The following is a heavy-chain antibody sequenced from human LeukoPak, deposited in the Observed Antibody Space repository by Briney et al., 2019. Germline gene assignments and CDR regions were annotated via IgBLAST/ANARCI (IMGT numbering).Heavy chain of an antibody. D-gene: IGHD6-13*01. V-gene: IGHV4-59*11. CDR1: GVSMRNHY. J-gene: IGHJ4*02. CDR2: IYDSETT. CDR3: ATRPGGSTWHGVFDF. Sequence: SETLSLTCTVSGVSMRNHYWSWIRQPPGKGQEWIGYIYDSETTNYNPSLKSRVTMSLDTSKNQFSLKLSSVTAADTALYYCATRPGGSTWHGVFDFWSRGTLVTVSS.